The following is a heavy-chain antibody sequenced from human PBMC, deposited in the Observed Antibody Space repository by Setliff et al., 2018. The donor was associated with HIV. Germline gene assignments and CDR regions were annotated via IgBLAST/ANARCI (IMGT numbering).Heavy chain of an antibody. D-gene: IGHD3-22*01. V-gene: IGHV1-2*02. CDR3: ARGRNYDSSGYGDYYYYMDV. Sequence: GASVKVSCKTSGYTFTGYYVHWVRQAPGQGLEWMGWINPNNGDTNYAQKFQGRVTMTRDTSISTAYMELSSLRSDDTAVYYCARGRNYDSSGYGDYYYYMDVWGKGTTVTVSS. CDR1: GYTFTGYY. J-gene: IGHJ6*03. CDR2: INPNNGDT.